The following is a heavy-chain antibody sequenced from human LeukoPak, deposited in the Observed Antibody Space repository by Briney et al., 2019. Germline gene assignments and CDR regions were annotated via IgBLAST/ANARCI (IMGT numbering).Heavy chain of an antibody. CDR2: IDWDDDK. CDR3: ARSPDDGDYFDY. Sequence: SGPTLVNPTQTLTLTCTFSGFSLSTSGVGVGWIRQPPGRALEWLARIDWDDDKFYSTSLKTRLTISKDTSKNQVVLTMTNMDPVDTATYYCARSPDDGDYFDYWGQGTLVTVSS. D-gene: IGHD4-17*01. J-gene: IGHJ4*02. V-gene: IGHV2-70*04. CDR1: GFSLSTSGVG.